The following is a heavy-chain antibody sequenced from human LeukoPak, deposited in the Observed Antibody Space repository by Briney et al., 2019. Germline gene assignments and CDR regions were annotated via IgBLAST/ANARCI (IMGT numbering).Heavy chain of an antibody. CDR1: GASIRSYF. V-gene: IGHV4-59*01. D-gene: IGHD5-12*01. CDR3: ARGLVLATDDAFDI. CDR2: VFDNDIS. Sequence: SETLSLTCSVSGASIRSYFWSWLRHSPGKGLEWIGYVFDNDISNFNPSLESRVTILVDMSESQFSLKLRSVTAADTAVYYCARGLVLATDDAFDIWGPGTMVTVSS. J-gene: IGHJ3*02.